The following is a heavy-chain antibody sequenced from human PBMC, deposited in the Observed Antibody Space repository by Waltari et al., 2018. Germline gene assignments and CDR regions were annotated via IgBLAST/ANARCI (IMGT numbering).Heavy chain of an antibody. Sequence: QVQLLESGPGLVKPSETLSLTCAVSDDSISSGHYWGWIRQPPGKGLEWIGSIYYSGSTNHNPALKSRITISVDTSKIQFTLKMTAVTASDTAVYYCARSSVSCCNWFDPWGQGTLVTVSS. V-gene: IGHV4-38-2*01. CDR2: IYYSGST. CDR3: ARSSVSCCNWFDP. D-gene: IGHD2-2*01. J-gene: IGHJ5*02. CDR1: DDSISSGHY.